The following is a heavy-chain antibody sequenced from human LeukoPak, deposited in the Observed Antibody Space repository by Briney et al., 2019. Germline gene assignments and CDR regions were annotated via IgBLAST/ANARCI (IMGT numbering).Heavy chain of an antibody. CDR3: TRDLNSGGSY. Sequence: GGSLRLSCAASGFTFTSYSMNWVRQAPGKGLEWVSTISGGGGSTYYADSVKGRFTISRDNSKSTLFLQMNSLRAEDTAVYYCTRDLNSGGSYWGQGTLVTVSS. CDR1: GFTFTSYS. V-gene: IGHV3-23*01. CDR2: ISGGGGST. D-gene: IGHD2-15*01. J-gene: IGHJ4*02.